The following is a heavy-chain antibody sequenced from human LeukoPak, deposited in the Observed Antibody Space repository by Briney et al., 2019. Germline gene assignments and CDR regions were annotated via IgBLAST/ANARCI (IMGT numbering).Heavy chain of an antibody. CDR3: ARVRVYSYGYLDY. V-gene: IGHV1-2*02. CDR1: GYTFTGYY. D-gene: IGHD5-18*01. Sequence: ASVKVSCKASGYTFTGYYMHWVRQAPGQGLEWMGWINPNSGGTNYAQKFQGRVTMTRDTSISTAYTELSRLRSDDTAVYYCARVRVYSYGYLDYWGQGTLVTVSS. CDR2: INPNSGGT. J-gene: IGHJ4*02.